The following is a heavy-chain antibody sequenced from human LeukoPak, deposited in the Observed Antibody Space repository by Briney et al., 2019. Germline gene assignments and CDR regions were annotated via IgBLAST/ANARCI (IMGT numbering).Heavy chain of an antibody. D-gene: IGHD3-3*01. Sequence: ASVKVSCKVSGHSLTELLIHWVRQAPGKGLEWLGGFDPEDGETIYAQKFQGRVTMTEDTSTDTVNMELSNLRSDDTAVYYCARDYTPIFGNSYMDVWGKGTTVTVSS. CDR3: ARDYTPIFGNSYMDV. J-gene: IGHJ6*03. CDR1: GHSLTELL. CDR2: FDPEDGET. V-gene: IGHV1-24*01.